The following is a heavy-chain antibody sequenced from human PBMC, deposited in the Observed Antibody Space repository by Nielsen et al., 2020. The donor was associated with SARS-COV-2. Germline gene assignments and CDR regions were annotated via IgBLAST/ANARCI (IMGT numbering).Heavy chain of an antibody. CDR1: GYRFTELS. V-gene: IGHV1-24*01. J-gene: IGHJ4*02. CDR3: ATLRGYDKNY. Sequence: ASVKVSCKVSGYRFTELSMHWVRQAPGKGLEWMGSFDPGDGETLYAQKFQGRVTLSADTLSDTVYMDLRTLRSEDTALYYCATLRGYDKNYWGQGTLVTVSS. D-gene: IGHD6-25*01. CDR2: FDPGDGET.